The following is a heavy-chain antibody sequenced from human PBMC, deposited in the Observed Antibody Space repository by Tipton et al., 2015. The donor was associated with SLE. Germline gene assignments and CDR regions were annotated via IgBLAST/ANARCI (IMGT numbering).Heavy chain of an antibody. J-gene: IGHJ4*02. D-gene: IGHD4-23*01. CDR3: ARVGVVTPFDY. CDR2: IYYSGST. V-gene: IGHV4-59*12. CDR1: GGSISSYY. Sequence: LRLSCTVSGGSISSYYWSWIRQPPGKGLEWIGYIYYSGSTNYNPSLKSRVTISVDTSKNQFSLKLSSVTAADTAVYYCARVGVVTPFDYWGQGTPVTVSS.